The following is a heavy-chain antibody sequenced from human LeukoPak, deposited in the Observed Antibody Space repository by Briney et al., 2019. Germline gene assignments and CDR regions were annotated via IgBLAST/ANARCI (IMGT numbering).Heavy chain of an antibody. V-gene: IGHV4-4*07. CDR2: IYTSGST. J-gene: IGHJ3*02. CDR1: GGSISSYY. Sequence: TSQTLSLTCLVSGGSISSYYWSWIRQPAGKGLEWIGRIYTSGSTNYNPSLKSRVTMSVDTSKNQFSLKLSSVTAADTAVYYCARDEGTAMVTFAFDIWGQGTMVTVSS. D-gene: IGHD5-18*01. CDR3: ARDEGTAMVTFAFDI.